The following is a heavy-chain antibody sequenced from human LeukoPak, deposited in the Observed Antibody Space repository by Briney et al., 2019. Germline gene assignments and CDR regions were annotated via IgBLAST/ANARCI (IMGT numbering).Heavy chain of an antibody. CDR2: ISTTGNTK. D-gene: IGHD3-9*01. CDR3: ARVFVSGYDVLTGYFRAFDY. J-gene: IGHJ4*02. V-gene: IGHV3-48*03. Sequence: GGSLRLSCAASGFTFSSSEMYWVRQAPGKGLEWVSYISTTGNTKYYADSVQGRFTVSRDNGQSLLFLQMNSLRAGDTAIYYCARVFVSGYDVLTGYFRAFDYWGQGALVTVS. CDR1: GFTFSSSE.